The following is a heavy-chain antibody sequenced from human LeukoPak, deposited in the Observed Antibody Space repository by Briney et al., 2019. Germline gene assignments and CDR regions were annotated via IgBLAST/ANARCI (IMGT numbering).Heavy chain of an antibody. D-gene: IGHD3-10*02. CDR2: INHSGST. J-gene: IGHJ4*02. V-gene: IGHV4-34*01. CDR1: GGSFSGYY. CDR3: ARGYVYFDY. Sequence: SETLSLTCAVYGGSFSGYYWSWIRQLPGKGLEWIGEINHSGSTNYNPSLKSRVTISVDTSKNQFSLKLSSVTAADTAVYYCARGYVYFDYWGQGTLVTVSS.